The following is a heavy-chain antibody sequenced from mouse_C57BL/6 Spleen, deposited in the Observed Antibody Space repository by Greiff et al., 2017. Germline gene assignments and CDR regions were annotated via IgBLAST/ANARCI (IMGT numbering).Heavy chain of an antibody. CDR2: IHPNSGST. CDR1: GYTFTSYW. V-gene: IGHV1-64*01. Sequence: QVQLQQPGAELVKPGASVKLSCKASGYTFTSYWMHWVKQRPGQGLEWIGMIHPNSGSTNYNEKFKSKATLTVDKSSSTAYMQLSILTSEDSAVYYCARAYYSNYGDYWGQGTTLTVSS. D-gene: IGHD2-5*01. CDR3: ARAYYSNYGDY. J-gene: IGHJ2*01.